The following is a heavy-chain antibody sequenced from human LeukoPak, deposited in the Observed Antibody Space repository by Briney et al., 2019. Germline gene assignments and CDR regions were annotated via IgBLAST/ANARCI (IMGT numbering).Heavy chain of an antibody. CDR2: ITSSGSTI. CDR1: GFTFSSYE. CDR3: AKGGYSYDSSGHTPLDY. D-gene: IGHD3-22*01. V-gene: IGHV3-48*03. J-gene: IGHJ4*02. Sequence: GGSLRLSCAASGFTFSSYEMNWVRQAPGKGLEWASYITSSGSTIYYADSVKGRFTISRDNSKNTLHLQMNSLRAEDTAVYYCAKGGYSYDSSGHTPLDYWGQGTLVTVSS.